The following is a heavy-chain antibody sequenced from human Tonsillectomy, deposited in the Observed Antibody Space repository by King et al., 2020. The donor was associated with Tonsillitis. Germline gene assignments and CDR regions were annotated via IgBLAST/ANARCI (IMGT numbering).Heavy chain of an antibody. Sequence: VQLVESGGGLVQPGRSLRHSCTASGFTFGDYTMNWVRQAPGKGLEWVGFIRSKAYGGTTEYAASVKGRFTISRHDSKSIAYLQMNSLKTEDTAVYYCARERYYGSGSYSRFGYWGQGTLVTVSS. V-gene: IGHV3-49*04. D-gene: IGHD3-10*01. J-gene: IGHJ4*02. CDR2: IRSKAYGGTT. CDR3: ARERYYGSGSYSRFGY. CDR1: GFTFGDYT.